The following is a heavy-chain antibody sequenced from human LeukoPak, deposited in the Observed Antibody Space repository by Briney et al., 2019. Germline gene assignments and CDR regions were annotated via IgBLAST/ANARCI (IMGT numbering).Heavy chain of an antibody. D-gene: IGHD3-3*01. J-gene: IGHJ4*02. V-gene: IGHV1-18*04. CDR3: AIVESDFDY. Sequence: ASVKVSCKASGYTFTGYYMHWVRQAPGQGLEWMGWISAYNGNTNYAQKLQGRVTMTTDTSTSTAYMELRSLRSDDTAVYYCAIVESDFDYWGQGTLVTVSS. CDR1: GYTFTGYY. CDR2: ISAYNGNT.